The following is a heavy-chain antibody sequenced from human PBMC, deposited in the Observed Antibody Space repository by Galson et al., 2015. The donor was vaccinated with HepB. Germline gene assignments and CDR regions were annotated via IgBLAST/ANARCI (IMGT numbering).Heavy chain of an antibody. CDR2: IRSKPNNYAT. Sequence: SLRLSCAASGLTFSGSTIHWVRQASGKGLEWVGRIRSKPNNYATAYAASVKGRFTFSRDNSKNTASLQTSSLKTEDTAVYYCTDNSHWYFELWGRGTLVTVSS. V-gene: IGHV3-73*01. CDR3: TDNSHWYFEL. D-gene: IGHD5-24*01. J-gene: IGHJ2*01. CDR1: GLTFSGST.